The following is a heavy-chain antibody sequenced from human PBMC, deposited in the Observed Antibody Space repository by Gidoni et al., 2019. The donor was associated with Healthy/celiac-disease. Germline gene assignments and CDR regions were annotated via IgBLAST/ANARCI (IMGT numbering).Heavy chain of an antibody. J-gene: IGHJ6*02. Sequence: EVQLVESGGGLVKPGGSLRLSCAASGFTFSNAWMSWVRQAPGKGLEWVGRIKSKTDGGTTDYAAPVKGRFTISRDDSKNTLYLQMNSLKTEDTAVYYCTTTLRSRPGIPDYYYYGMDVWGQGTTVTVSS. CDR3: TTTLRSRPGIPDYYYYGMDV. D-gene: IGHD6-13*01. CDR1: GFTFSNAW. CDR2: IKSKTDGGTT. V-gene: IGHV3-15*01.